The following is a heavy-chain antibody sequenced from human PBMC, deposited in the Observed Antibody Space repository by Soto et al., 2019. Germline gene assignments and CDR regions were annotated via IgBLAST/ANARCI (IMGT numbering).Heavy chain of an antibody. CDR1: GGTFSSYT. V-gene: IGHV1-69*02. Sequence: HVQLVQSGAEVKTPGSSVKVSCKSSGGTFSSYTISWVRQAPGQGLEWMGRIIPILGIANYAQKFQGRVTITEDKSKSTAYMELRSLRSEDTAVYYCARGGECSGGSCYPEYYYGMDVWGQGTTVTVSS. J-gene: IGHJ6*02. CDR2: IIPILGIA. D-gene: IGHD2-15*01. CDR3: ARGGECSGGSCYPEYYYGMDV.